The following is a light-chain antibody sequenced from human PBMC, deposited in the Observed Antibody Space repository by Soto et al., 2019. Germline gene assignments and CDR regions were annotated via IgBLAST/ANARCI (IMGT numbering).Light chain of an antibody. J-gene: IGLJ1*01. CDR3: TSYTSSTFGXV. CDR2: GVR. V-gene: IGLV2-14*01. CDR1: SIDVGGYSS. Sequence: QSVLTQPASVSGSQGQSITVSCTGTSIDVGGYSSVSWYQQHPGNAPKLLIYGVRDRPSGVSDRFSGSKSGNTASLTISGLQAEDGADYYCTSYTSSTFGXVXGTGTKVTVL.